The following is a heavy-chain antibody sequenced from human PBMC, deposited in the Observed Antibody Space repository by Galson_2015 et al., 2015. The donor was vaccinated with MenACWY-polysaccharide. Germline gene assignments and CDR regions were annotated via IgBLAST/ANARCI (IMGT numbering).Heavy chain of an antibody. CDR1: GFIFSRYA. V-gene: IGHV3-23*01. Sequence: SLRLSCAASGFIFSRYAMAWVRQAPGKGLEWVSSIDGRGANTYYKGSVKGRFTISRDSSKNTLYLQLNSLRADDSAVYFCAREHCDEVRCYGVPDDFWGQGTLVTVSS. J-gene: IGHJ4*02. D-gene: IGHD3-16*01. CDR3: AREHCDEVRCYGVPDDF. CDR2: IDGRGANT.